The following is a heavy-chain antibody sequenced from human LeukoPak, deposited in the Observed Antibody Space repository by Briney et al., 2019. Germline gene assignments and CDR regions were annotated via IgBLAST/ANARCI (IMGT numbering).Heavy chain of an antibody. J-gene: IGHJ4*02. CDR3: ARIMNDFWSGYYPLALNY. CDR1: GFTFSNYV. D-gene: IGHD3-3*01. CDR2: IWHDGRNK. Sequence: GGSLRLSCAASGFTFSNYVMNWVRQAPGKGLEWVAVIWHDGRNKYYVDSVKGRFTISRDNAKNTLYLQMNSQRAEDTAVYYCARIMNDFWSGYYPLALNYWGQGTPVTVPS. V-gene: IGHV3-33*08.